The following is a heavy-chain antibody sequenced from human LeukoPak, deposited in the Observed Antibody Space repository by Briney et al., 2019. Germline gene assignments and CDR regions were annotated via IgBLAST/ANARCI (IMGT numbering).Heavy chain of an antibody. CDR1: GFTFSNYA. CDR2: ISYDGSNK. D-gene: IGHD5-12*01. J-gene: IGHJ6*03. CDR3: ARSLATSYYYMDV. V-gene: IGHV3-30*04. Sequence: PGGSLRLSCAASGFTFSNYAMHWVRQAPGKGLEWVAVISYDGSNKFYADSVKGRFTISRDNSKNTLHLQMNSLRAEDTAVYYCARSLATSYYYMDVWGKGTTVTVSS.